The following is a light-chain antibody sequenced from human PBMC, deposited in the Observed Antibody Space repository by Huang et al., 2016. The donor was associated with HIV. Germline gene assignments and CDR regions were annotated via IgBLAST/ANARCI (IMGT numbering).Light chain of an antibody. J-gene: IGKJ5*01. CDR2: DAS. V-gene: IGKV3-11*01. CDR1: QSVSSY. Sequence: EIVLTQSPATLSLSPGERATLSCRASQSVSSYLAWYQQKPGQAPRLLIYDASNSATGIPARFSGSGSGTDFTLTISSLQPEDFAIYYCQQYNSYPITFGQGTRLEIK. CDR3: QQYNSYPIT.